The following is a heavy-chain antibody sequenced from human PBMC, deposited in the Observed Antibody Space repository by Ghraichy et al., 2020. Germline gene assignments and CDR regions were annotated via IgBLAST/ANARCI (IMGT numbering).Heavy chain of an antibody. Sequence: SQTLSLTCTVSGGSITTYYWSWVRQPPGKGLEWIGYINYSGSTDYNPSLKSRVTISIDTSKNQFSLQLRSLTAADTAVYYCARVPLYYDSSGSIGGFDYWGQGTLVTVSS. J-gene: IGHJ4*02. CDR1: GGSITTYY. CDR3: ARVPLYYDSSGSIGGFDY. V-gene: IGHV4-59*01. D-gene: IGHD3-22*01. CDR2: INYSGST.